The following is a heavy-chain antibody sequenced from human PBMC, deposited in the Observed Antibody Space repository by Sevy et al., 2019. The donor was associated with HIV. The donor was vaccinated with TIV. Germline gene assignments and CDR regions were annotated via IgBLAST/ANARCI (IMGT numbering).Heavy chain of an antibody. CDR2: ISSYNGNT. CDR1: GYTFTSHG. V-gene: IGHV1-18*01. D-gene: IGHD3-16*01. Sequence: ASVKVSCKASGYTFTSHGINWVRQAPGQGLEWMGWISSYNGNTNYAHKVQGRVTMTTDTSTGTGYMELRGLRSDDTAVYYCARDRGRSNYNYYGLDVWGQGTTVTVSS. CDR3: ARDRGRSNYNYYGLDV. J-gene: IGHJ6*02.